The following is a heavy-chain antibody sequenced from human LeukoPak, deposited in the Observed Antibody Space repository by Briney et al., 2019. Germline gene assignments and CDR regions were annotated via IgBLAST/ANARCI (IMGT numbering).Heavy chain of an antibody. D-gene: IGHD4-17*01. Sequence: ASVKVSCKASGYTFTGYYMHWVRQAPGQGLEWMGWINPNSGGTNYAQKFQGRVTMTRDMSTSTVYMELSSLRSEDTAVYYCARGPTVTTGYYYWGQGTLVTVSS. J-gene: IGHJ4*02. V-gene: IGHV1-2*02. CDR1: GYTFTGYY. CDR2: INPNSGGT. CDR3: ARGPTVTTGYYY.